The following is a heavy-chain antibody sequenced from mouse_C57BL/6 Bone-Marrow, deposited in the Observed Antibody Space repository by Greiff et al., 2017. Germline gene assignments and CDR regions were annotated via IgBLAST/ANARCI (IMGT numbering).Heavy chain of an antibody. Sequence: EVKLVESGEGLVKPGGSLKLSCAASGFTFSSYAMSWVRQTPEQRLEWVAYISSGGDYIYYADTVKGRFTISRDNARNTLYLQMSSLKSEDTAMYYCTNYGNYDAMDYWGQGTSVTVSS. CDR3: TNYGNYDAMDY. J-gene: IGHJ4*01. CDR2: ISSGGDYI. CDR1: GFTFSSYA. V-gene: IGHV5-9-1*02. D-gene: IGHD2-1*01.